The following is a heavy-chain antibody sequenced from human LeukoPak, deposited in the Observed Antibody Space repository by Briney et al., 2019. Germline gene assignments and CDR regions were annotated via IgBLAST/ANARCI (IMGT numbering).Heavy chain of an antibody. Sequence: SETLSLTCTVSGGSISNSSSYWGWIRQPPGKGLEWIGSTYYSGSTYYNPSLKSRVTISVDTSKNQFSLKLSSVTAADTAVYYCARGLRRITMVRGVSMGAFDIWGQGTMVTVSS. CDR3: ARGLRRITMVRGVSMGAFDI. CDR2: TYYSGST. V-gene: IGHV4-39*07. D-gene: IGHD3-10*01. CDR1: GGSISNSSSY. J-gene: IGHJ3*02.